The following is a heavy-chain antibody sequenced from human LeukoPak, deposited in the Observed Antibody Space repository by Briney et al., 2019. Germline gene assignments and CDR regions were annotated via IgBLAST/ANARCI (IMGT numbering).Heavy chain of an antibody. CDR1: GGSISSTSYY. Sequence: PSETLSLTCTVSGGSISSTSYYWGWIHQPPGKGLEWIGSFYYTGDTYYNPSLKSRVTISVDTSKNQFSLKLNSVTAADTAVYYCARLQLVVVAAFDIWGQGTMVTVSS. V-gene: IGHV4-39*01. CDR3: ARLQLVVVAAFDI. D-gene: IGHD6-6*01. J-gene: IGHJ3*02. CDR2: FYYTGDT.